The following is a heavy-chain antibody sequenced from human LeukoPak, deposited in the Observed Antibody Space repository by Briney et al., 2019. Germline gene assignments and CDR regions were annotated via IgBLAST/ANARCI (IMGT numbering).Heavy chain of an antibody. V-gene: IGHV4-30-4*08. J-gene: IGHJ5*02. CDR1: GGSISSGDYY. D-gene: IGHD3-10*01. Sequence: PSETLSLTCTVSGGSISSGDYYWSWIRQPPGKGLEWIGYIYYSGSTYYNPSLKSRVTISVDTSKNQFSLKLSSVTAADTAVYYCARDRSITMVRGTDGFDPWGQGTLVTVSS. CDR3: ARDRSITMVRGTDGFDP. CDR2: IYYSGST.